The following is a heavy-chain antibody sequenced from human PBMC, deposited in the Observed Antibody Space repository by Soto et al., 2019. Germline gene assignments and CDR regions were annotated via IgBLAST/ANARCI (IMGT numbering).Heavy chain of an antibody. CDR2: IYSSGST. V-gene: IGHV4-31*03. J-gene: IGHJ3*01. CDR1: GGSISSGSYY. CDR3: ARKGSGWPNDASDV. Sequence: PSETLSLTCTVSGGSISSGSYYWSWIRQHPGKGLEWIGYIYSSGSTYYNPSLKGRVTISLDTSKNHFSLKLSSVTAADTAVYYCARKGSGWPNDASDVWGQGTMVTVSS. D-gene: IGHD6-19*01.